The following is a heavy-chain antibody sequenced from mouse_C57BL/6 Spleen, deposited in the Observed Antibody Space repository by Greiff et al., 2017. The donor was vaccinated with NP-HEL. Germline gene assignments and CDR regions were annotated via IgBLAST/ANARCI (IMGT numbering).Heavy chain of an antibody. CDR3: ASITTVVDWYFDV. J-gene: IGHJ1*03. V-gene: IGHV1-19*01. Sequence: EVQLQQSGPVLVKPGASVKMSCKASGYTFTDYYMNWVKQSPGKRLEWIGCINPYNGGTSYNQKFKGKATLTVDTSSSTAYLELNSLTSDDSAVYDCASITTVVDWYFDVWGTGTTVTVSS. CDR2: INPYNGGT. D-gene: IGHD1-1*01. CDR1: GYTFTDYY.